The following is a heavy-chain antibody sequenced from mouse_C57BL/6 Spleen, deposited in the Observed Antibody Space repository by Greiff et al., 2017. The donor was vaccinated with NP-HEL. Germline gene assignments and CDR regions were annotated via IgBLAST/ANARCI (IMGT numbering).Heavy chain of an antibody. D-gene: IGHD2-1*01. Sequence: EVKLVESGGGLVKPGGSLKLSCAASGFTFSSYAMSWVRQTPEKRLEWVATISDGGSYTYYPDNVKGRFTLSRDNAKNNLYLQMSHLTSEDTAMYYCARDNYGNPYYFDYWGKGTTLTVAS. CDR1: GFTFSSYA. J-gene: IGHJ2*01. V-gene: IGHV5-4*01. CDR3: ARDNYGNPYYFDY. CDR2: ISDGGSYT.